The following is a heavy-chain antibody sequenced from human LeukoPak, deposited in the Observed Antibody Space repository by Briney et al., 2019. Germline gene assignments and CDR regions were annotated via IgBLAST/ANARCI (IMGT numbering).Heavy chain of an antibody. CDR3: AELGITMIGGV. CDR2: ISSSGSTI. D-gene: IGHD3-10*02. V-gene: IGHV3-11*04. CDR1: GFNVSSNY. Sequence: PGGSLRLPCAASGFNVSSNYMSWVRQPPGKGLEWVSYISSSGSTIYYADSVKGRCTISRDNAKNSLYLQMNSLRAEDTAVYYCAELGITMIGGVWGKGTTVTISS. J-gene: IGHJ6*04.